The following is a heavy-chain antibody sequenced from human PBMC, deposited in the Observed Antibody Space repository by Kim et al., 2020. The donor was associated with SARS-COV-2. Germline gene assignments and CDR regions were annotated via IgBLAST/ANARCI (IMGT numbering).Heavy chain of an antibody. Sequence: GGSLRLSCAASGFSFANYAMSWVRQAPGKGLEWVSTISDSGTQSDYPDSVKGRFTISRDNSKNTLFLQMNSLRAEDTASYYCAKALGSRGVGATRLNWGR. CDR1: GFSFANYA. CDR2: ISDSGTQS. CDR3: AKALGSRGVGATRLN. J-gene: IGHJ2*01. V-gene: IGHV3-23*01. D-gene: IGHD1-26*01.